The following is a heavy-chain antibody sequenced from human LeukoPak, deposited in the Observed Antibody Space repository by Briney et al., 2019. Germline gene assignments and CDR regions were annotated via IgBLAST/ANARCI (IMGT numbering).Heavy chain of an antibody. CDR2: INSDGSST. CDR3: ARAGFFGSVAVAGYYYYGMDV. Sequence: QPGGSLRLSCAASGFTFSGYWMHWVRQAPGKGLVWVSRINSDGSSTSYADSVKGRFTISRDNAKNTLYLQMNSLRAEDTAVYYCARAGFFGSVAVAGYYYYGMDVWGQGTTVTVSS. V-gene: IGHV3-74*01. CDR1: GFTFSGYW. J-gene: IGHJ6*02. D-gene: IGHD6-19*01.